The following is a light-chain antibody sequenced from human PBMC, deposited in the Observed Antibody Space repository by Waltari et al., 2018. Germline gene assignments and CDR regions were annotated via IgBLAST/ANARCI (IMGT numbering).Light chain of an antibody. V-gene: IGLV3-19*01. J-gene: IGLJ2*01. CDR1: RLRSYY. Sequence: SSELTQDPTVSVALGPTVRITCQGDRLRSYYTIWYQQSPGQAPILVFYGQSSRPSGIPDRFSGAISGNTASLTITGAQAEDEADYYCHSRDSSSTRFFGGGTRLTV. CDR3: HSRDSSSTRF. CDR2: GQS.